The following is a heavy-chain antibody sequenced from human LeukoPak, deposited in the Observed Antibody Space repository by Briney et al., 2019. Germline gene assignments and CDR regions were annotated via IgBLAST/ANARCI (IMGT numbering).Heavy chain of an antibody. V-gene: IGHV4-39*07. J-gene: IGHJ4*02. D-gene: IGHD2-15*01. CDR1: GGSISSSSYY. CDR3: ATERRYCSGGSCYLDY. CDR2: IYYSGST. Sequence: SETLSLTCTVSGGSISSSSYYWGWIRQPPGKGLEWIGSIYYSGSTYYNPSLKSRVTISVDTSKNQFSLKLSSVTAADTAVYYCATERRYCSGGSCYLDYWGQGTLVTVSS.